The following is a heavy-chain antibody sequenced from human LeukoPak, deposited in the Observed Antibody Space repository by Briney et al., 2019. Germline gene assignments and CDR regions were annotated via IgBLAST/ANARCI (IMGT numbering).Heavy chain of an antibody. V-gene: IGHV3-21*01. J-gene: IGHJ3*01. CDR1: GFTFSTFS. Sequence: PGGSLILSCAASGFTFSTFSMNWVRQTPGKGLEWVSAISGSGSDIYYADSVKGRFTISRDNPKRSLYLQMNSLRAEDTAVYYCARRTFPNDAFDVWGQGTVVTVSS. CDR3: ARRTFPNDAFDV. D-gene: IGHD1-7*01. CDR2: ISGSGSDI.